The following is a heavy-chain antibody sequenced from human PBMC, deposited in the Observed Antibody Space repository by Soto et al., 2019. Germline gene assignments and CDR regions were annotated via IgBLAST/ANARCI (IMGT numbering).Heavy chain of an antibody. CDR3: ARAGADYDFWSGYTPTQNYYYYYYMDV. J-gene: IGHJ6*03. CDR1: GGTFSSYT. CDR2: IIPILGIA. D-gene: IGHD3-3*01. Sequence: GASVKVSCKASGGTFSSYTISWVRQAPGQGLEWMGRIIPILGIANYAQKFQGRVTITADKSTSTAYMELSSLRSEDTAVYYCARAGADYDFWSGYTPTQNYYYYYYMDVWGKGTTVTVSS. V-gene: IGHV1-69*02.